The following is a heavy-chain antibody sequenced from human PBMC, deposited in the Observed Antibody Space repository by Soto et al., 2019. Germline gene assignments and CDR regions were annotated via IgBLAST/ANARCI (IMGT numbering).Heavy chain of an antibody. V-gene: IGHV6-1*01. CDR1: GDSGSSNSAA. J-gene: IGHJ3*02. D-gene: IGHD2-21*01. CDR2: TYYRSKWYN. Sequence: SQTLSVTCVISGDSGSSNSAAWNWIRQSPSRGLEWLGRTYYRSKWYNDYAVSVKSRITINPDTSKNQFSLQLNSVTPEDTAVYYCAREPPDSDAFDIWGQGTMVTVSS. CDR3: AREPPDSDAFDI.